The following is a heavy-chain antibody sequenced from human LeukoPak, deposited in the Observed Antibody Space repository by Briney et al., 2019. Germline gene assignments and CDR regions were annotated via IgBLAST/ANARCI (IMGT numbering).Heavy chain of an antibody. CDR3: ASQTYYDFWSGYSHFDY. D-gene: IGHD3-3*01. Sequence: SETLSLTCTVSGGYYWSWVRQPPGKGLEWIAYISYSGSTNYNPSLKSRVTISLDTSKNQFSLKLSSVAAADTAVYYCASQTYYDFWSGYSHFDYWGQGTLVTVSS. CDR1: GGYY. J-gene: IGHJ4*02. V-gene: IGHV4-59*12. CDR2: ISYSGST.